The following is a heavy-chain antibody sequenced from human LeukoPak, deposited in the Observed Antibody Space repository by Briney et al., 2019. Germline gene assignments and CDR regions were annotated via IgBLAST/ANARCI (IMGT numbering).Heavy chain of an antibody. J-gene: IGHJ1*01. CDR1: GYTFTTYA. D-gene: IGHD3-9*01. CDR3: AGEHDALTAFSFPP. CDR2: INAGNGNT. Sequence: GASVKVSCKASGYTFTTYAIQWVRQAPGQRLEWMGWINAGNGNTKYSRKLQDRVTITTDTSASTAYMELSSLRSEDTAVYYCAGEHDALTAFSFPPWGQGTLVTVSS. V-gene: IGHV1-3*01.